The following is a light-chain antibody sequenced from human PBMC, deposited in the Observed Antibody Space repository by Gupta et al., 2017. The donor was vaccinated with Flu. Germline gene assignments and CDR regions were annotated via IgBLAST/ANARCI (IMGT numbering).Light chain of an antibody. V-gene: IGKV3-20*01. CDR1: QSVNNNL. CDR3: LQYCMSVYT. CDR2: GAP. J-gene: IGKJ2*01. Sequence: DIVLTQSPRTLSLSPGERATLSCRASQSVNNNLLTWYQQKPGQTPRPLIYGAPRSATGMPDRFTGSGSGTDFTLTIRRLKRKDFAVYYCLQYCMSVYTFGQGTKMEIK.